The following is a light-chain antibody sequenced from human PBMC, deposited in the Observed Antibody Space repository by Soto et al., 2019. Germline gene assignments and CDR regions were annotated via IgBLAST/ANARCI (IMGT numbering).Light chain of an antibody. J-gene: IGLJ2*01. V-gene: IGLV3-21*04. Sequence: SYELTQPPSVSVAPGKTARITCGGNNIGSKSVHWYQQKPGQAPVLVIYYDSDRPSGIPERFSGSNSGNTATLTISRVEAGDEADYYCQVWDSSSDHPEFGGGTKVTVL. CDR1: NIGSKS. CDR3: QVWDSSSDHPE. CDR2: YDS.